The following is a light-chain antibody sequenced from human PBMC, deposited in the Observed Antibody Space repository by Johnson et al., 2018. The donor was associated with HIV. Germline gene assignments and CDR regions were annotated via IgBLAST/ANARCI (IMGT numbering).Light chain of an antibody. Sequence: QSVLTQPPSVSAAPGQKVTISCSGTSSNIGNHYVSWYQLLPGTAPKLLIYDNNQRPSGIPDRFSVSKSGTSATLGITGLQTGDEADYYCGTWDTSLSVYVSGTGTKVTVL. CDR3: GTWDTSLSVYV. V-gene: IGLV1-51*01. CDR2: DNN. J-gene: IGLJ1*01. CDR1: SSNIGNHY.